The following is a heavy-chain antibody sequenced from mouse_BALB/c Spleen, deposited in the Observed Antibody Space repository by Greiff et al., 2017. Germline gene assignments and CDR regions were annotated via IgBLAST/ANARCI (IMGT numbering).Heavy chain of an antibody. CDR2: IDPANGNT. J-gene: IGHJ4*01. CDR1: GFNIKDTY. CDR3: ARSYRRYYYAMDY. D-gene: IGHD2-14*01. Sequence: EVQLVESGAELVKPGASVKLSCTASGFNIKDTYMHWVKQRPEQGLEWIGRIDPANGNTKYDPKFQGKATITADTSSNTAYLQLSSLTSEDTAVYYCARSYRRYYYAMDYWGQGTSVTVSS. V-gene: IGHV14-3*02.